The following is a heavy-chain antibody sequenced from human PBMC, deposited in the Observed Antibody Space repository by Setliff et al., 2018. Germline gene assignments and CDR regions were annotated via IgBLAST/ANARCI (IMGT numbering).Heavy chain of an antibody. D-gene: IGHD3-16*02. V-gene: IGHV1-2*02. J-gene: IGHJ5*01. CDR1: GNSFTGHF. CDR3: TRSSSYGMRYWFDS. Sequence: ASVKVSCKVSGNSFTGHFLHWVRQAPGRGLEWMGWINPDSSDTHSPQNFQGRVRMTRDTSMSTVYMELTRLTSDDTAVYYCTRSSSYGMRYWFDSWGQGPLVTVSS. CDR2: INPDSSDT.